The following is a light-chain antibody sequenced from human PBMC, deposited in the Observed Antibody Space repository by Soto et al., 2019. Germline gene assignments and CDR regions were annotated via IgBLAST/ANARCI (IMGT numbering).Light chain of an antibody. CDR1: SDVSSIY. CDR2: GAS. CDR3: QQYESSLT. J-gene: IGKJ4*01. Sequence: PGERATLSCRASSDVSSIYLAWYQHKPGQAPRLLIYGASSRATGIPDRFSGSGSGTDFTLTIRRLQPEDFGVYYCQQYESSLTFGGGTKVDIK. V-gene: IGKV3-20*01.